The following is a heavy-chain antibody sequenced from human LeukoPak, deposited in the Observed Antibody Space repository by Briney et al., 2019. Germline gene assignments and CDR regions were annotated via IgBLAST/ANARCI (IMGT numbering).Heavy chain of an antibody. CDR1: GFTFSSYA. J-gene: IGHJ5*02. CDR3: AREDTYYDFWSGYYNWFDP. Sequence: GGSLRLSCAASGFTFSSYAMHWVRQAPGKGLEWVAVISYDGSNKYYADSVKGRFTISRDNSKNTLYLQMNSLRAEDTAVYYCAREDTYYDFWSGYYNWFDPWGQGTLVSVCS. D-gene: IGHD3-3*01. CDR2: ISYDGSNK. V-gene: IGHV3-30-3*01.